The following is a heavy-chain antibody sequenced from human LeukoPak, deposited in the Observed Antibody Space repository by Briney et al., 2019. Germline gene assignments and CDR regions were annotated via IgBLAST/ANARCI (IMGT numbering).Heavy chain of an antibody. D-gene: IGHD2-15*01. CDR1: GGSISSSSYY. CDR2: IYYSGST. Sequence: PSETLSLTCTVSGGSISSSSYYWGWIRQPPGKGLEWIGSIYYSGSTYYNPSLKSRVPISVDTSKNQFSLKLSSVTAADTAVYYCARQGGCSLDYWGQGTLVTVSS. J-gene: IGHJ4*02. CDR3: ARQGGCSLDY. V-gene: IGHV4-39*01.